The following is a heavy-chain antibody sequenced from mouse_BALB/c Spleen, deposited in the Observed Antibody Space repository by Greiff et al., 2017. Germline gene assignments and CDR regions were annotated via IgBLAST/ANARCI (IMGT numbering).Heavy chain of an antibody. V-gene: IGHV5-4*02. Sequence: EVQVVESGGGLVKPGGSLKLSCAASGFTFSDYYMYWVRQTPEKRLEWVATISDGGSYTYYPDSVKGRFTISRDNAKNTLYLQMSSLKSEDTAMYYCARDYAWFAYWGQGTLVTVSA. D-gene: IGHD1-1*01. J-gene: IGHJ3*01. CDR3: ARDYAWFAY. CDR1: GFTFSDYY. CDR2: ISDGGSYT.